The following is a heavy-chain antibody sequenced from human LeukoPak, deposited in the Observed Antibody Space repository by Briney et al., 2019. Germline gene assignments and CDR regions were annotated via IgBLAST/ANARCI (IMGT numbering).Heavy chain of an antibody. D-gene: IGHD6-6*01. J-gene: IGHJ4*02. CDR3: ARDSIAARPGFDY. CDR1: GYTFTGYY. V-gene: IGHV1-2*02. Sequence: ASVQDSCMSSGYTFTGYYMHGVGQAPGQGLEGMGWINPNSGGTNYAQKFQGRVTMTRDTSISTAYMELSRLRSDDTAVYYCARDSIAARPGFDYWGQGTLVTVSS. CDR2: INPNSGGT.